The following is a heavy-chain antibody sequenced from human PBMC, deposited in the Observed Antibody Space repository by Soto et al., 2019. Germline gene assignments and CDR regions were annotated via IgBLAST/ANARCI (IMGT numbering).Heavy chain of an antibody. V-gene: IGHV4-31*03. J-gene: IGHJ4*02. CDR2: IDYRGTT. CDR3: ARATESRYFDY. CDR1: GASISSSGYY. Sequence: QVQLQESGPGLVKPSQTLSLTCTLSGASISSSGYYWSWLRLHPGEGLEWIGYIDYRGTTYFNPSLTSRVTMSADTSKKEFSLTLTSVTAADTAGYYCARATESRYFDYWGRGILVTVTS.